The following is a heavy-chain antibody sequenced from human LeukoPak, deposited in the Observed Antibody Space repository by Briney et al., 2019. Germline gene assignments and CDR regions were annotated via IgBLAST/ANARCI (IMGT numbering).Heavy chain of an antibody. Sequence: GGSLRLSCAASGFTFSSYAMSWVRQAPGKGPEWVSAISGSGGSTYYADSVKGRFTISRDNSKNTLYLQMNSLRAEDTAVYYCAKPTRGSGSFLIDFWGQGTLVTVSS. CDR2: ISGSGGST. J-gene: IGHJ4*02. CDR1: GFTFSSYA. CDR3: AKPTRGSGSFLIDF. V-gene: IGHV3-23*01. D-gene: IGHD1-26*01.